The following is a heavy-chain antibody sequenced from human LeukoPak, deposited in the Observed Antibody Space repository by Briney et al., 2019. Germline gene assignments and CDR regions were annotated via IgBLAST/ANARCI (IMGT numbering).Heavy chain of an antibody. V-gene: IGHV4-30-2*01. D-gene: IGHD6-25*01. CDR1: GGSISSGGYS. Sequence: SQTLSLTCAVSGGSISSGGYSWSWIRQPPGKGLEWIGYIYHSGSTYYNPSLKSRVTISVDRSKNQFSLKLSSVIAADTAVYYCARGLKGYSSVDWFDPWGQGTLVTVSS. J-gene: IGHJ5*02. CDR3: ARGLKGYSSVDWFDP. CDR2: IYHSGST.